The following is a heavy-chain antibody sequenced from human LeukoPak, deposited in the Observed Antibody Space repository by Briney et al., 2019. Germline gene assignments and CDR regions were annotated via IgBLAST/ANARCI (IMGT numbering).Heavy chain of an antibody. D-gene: IGHD4-17*01. Sequence: GGSLRLSCAASGFTVSSNDMSWVRQAPGKGLECISVIYSGGSTDYADSVKGRLTISRDNSKNTLYLQMNSLRAEDTTVYYCARVVDHDYGDYYLDYWGQGTLVTVSS. V-gene: IGHV3-53*01. CDR2: IYSGGST. J-gene: IGHJ4*02. CDR1: GFTVSSND. CDR3: ARVVDHDYGDYYLDY.